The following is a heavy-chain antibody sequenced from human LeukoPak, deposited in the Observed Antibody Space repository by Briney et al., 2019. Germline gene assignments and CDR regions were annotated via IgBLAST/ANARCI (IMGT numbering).Heavy chain of an antibody. J-gene: IGHJ4*02. CDR3: ARGRYSFGY. V-gene: IGHV4-34*01. Sequence: PSETLSLTGAVYGGSFSGYYWSWIRQPPGKGLEWIGEINHSGSTNYNPSLQRRVTISVDTSKNQFSLTLSSVTAADTAVYFCARGRYSFGYWGQGTLVTVSS. CDR1: GGSFSGYY. CDR2: INHSGST. D-gene: IGHD5-18*01.